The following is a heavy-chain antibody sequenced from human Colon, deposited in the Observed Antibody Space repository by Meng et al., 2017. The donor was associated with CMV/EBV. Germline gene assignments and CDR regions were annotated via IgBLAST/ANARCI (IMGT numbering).Heavy chain of an antibody. CDR2: INHSGST. J-gene: IGHJ5*02. CDR3: ARTVWTGTPRGFDP. D-gene: IGHD3/OR15-3a*01. V-gene: IGHV4-34*01. Sequence: ESLKISCAVYGGSFSGYYWSWIRQPPGKGLEWIGEINHSGSTNYNPSLKSRVTISVDTSKNQFSLKLSSVTAADTAVYYCARTVWTGTPRGFDPWGQGTLVTVSS. CDR1: GGSFSGYY.